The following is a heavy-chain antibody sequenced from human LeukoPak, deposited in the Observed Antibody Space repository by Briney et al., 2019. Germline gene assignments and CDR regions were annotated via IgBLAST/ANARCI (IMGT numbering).Heavy chain of an antibody. V-gene: IGHV3-30*02. J-gene: IGHJ6*03. D-gene: IGHD5-12*01. CDR1: GFTLSSYA. CDR3: ATEEDCGYDYYYYYYYMDV. Sequence: GGSLRLSCAASGFTLSSYAMHWVRQARGEGREWVAFIRYDGSNKYYADCGKGRFTISRDNSKNTLYLQMNSLRAEDTALYYCATEEDCGYDYYYYYYYMDVWGKGTTVTISS. CDR2: IRYDGSNK.